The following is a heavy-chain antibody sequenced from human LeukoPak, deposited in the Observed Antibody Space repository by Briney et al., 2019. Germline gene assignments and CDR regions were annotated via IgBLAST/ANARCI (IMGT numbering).Heavy chain of an antibody. D-gene: IGHD3-22*01. CDR1: GGSFSGYY. CDR2: INHSGST. CDR3: ARQAEDYDSSYDAFDI. Sequence: SETLSLTCAVYGGSFSGYYWSWIRQPPGKGLEWIGEINHSGSTNYNPSLKSRVTISVDTSKNQFSLKLSSVTAADTAVYYCARQAEDYDSSYDAFDIWGQGTMVTVSS. V-gene: IGHV4-34*01. J-gene: IGHJ3*02.